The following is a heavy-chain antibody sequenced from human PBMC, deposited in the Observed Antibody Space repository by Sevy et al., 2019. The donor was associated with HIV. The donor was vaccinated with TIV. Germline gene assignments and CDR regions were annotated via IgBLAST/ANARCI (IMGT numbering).Heavy chain of an antibody. Sequence: GGSLRLSCAASGFTFSSYWMYWVRQAPGKGLVWVSRIKSDGSSTSYADSVKGRFTVSRDNAKNTLNLQMNSLRAEDTAVYYCARALCPKLPKCGYYNYYMDVWGKGTTVTVSS. CDR1: GFTFSSYW. CDR2: IKSDGSST. CDR3: ARALCPKLPKCGYYNYYMDV. V-gene: IGHV3-74*01. D-gene: IGHD2-15*01. J-gene: IGHJ6*03.